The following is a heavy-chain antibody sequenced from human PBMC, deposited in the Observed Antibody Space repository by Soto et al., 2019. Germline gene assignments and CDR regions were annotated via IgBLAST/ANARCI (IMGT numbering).Heavy chain of an antibody. V-gene: IGHV4-34*01. D-gene: IGHD3-10*01. J-gene: IGHJ5*02. CDR1: GGSFSGYY. Sequence: PSETLSLTCAVYGGSFSGYYWSWIRQPPGKGLEWIGEINHSGSTNYNPSIKSRVTITVDTSKNQFSLKMSSVTDADTAVYYCARGVPYYYGSGSSGWFDPWGQGTLVTVSS. CDR2: INHSGST. CDR3: ARGVPYYYGSGSSGWFDP.